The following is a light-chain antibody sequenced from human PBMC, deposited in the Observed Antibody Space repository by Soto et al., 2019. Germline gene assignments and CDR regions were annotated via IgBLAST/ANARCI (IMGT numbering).Light chain of an antibody. Sequence: DLQMTPSQSSWSASLGNRVTISCRASQGNSSWLSWYQQKPGKAPKLLIDDPSTLQRGGPSRLSGSGSGTEFTLTISSLQPEDSAVYYCQQLKSDTRTFGGGTKVDIK. J-gene: IGKJ4*01. CDR2: DPS. V-gene: IGKV1-12*01. CDR3: QQLKSDTRT. CDR1: QGNSSW.